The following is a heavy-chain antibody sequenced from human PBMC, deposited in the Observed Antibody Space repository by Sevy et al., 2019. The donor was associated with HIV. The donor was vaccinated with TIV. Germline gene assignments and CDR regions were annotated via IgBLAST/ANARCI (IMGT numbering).Heavy chain of an antibody. V-gene: IGHV4-61*01. J-gene: IGHJ4*02. CDR2: IYRSGIL. CDR3: ARGHSRSYISPFGF. D-gene: IGHD1-26*01. Sequence: SETLSLTCTVSGGSVGSGIYYWSWIRQPPGRELEFIGYIYRSGILNYNPSLRSRVTMSVDTSKNQFSLKLTSVTAADTAVYYCARGHSRSYISPFGFWGQGTLVTVSS. CDR1: GGSVGSGIYY.